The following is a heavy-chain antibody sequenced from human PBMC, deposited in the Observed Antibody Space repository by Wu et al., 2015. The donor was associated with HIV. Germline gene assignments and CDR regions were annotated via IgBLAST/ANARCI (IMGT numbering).Heavy chain of an antibody. CDR1: GYTFTSYY. V-gene: IGHV1-2*02. CDR2: INPNTGGT. J-gene: IGHJ4*02. D-gene: IGHD4-17*01. Sequence: QVQLVQSGSEVKKPGASVKVSCKASGYTFTSYYIHWLRQAPGQGLEWMAWINPNTGGTNYAQKFRGRVTMTRDTSISTAYMELSRLRSDDTAVYYCARGGAAHGDYSQGLDYWGQGTLVTVSS. CDR3: ARGGAAHGDYSQGLDY.